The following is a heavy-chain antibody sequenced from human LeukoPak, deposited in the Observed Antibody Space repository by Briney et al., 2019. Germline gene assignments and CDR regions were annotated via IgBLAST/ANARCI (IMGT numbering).Heavy chain of an antibody. CDR1: GYTFTSYG. V-gene: IGHV1-18*04. Sequence: ASVKVSCKASGYTFTSYGVSWVRQAHGQGLEWMGWISAYNGNTNYAQKLQGRVTMTTDTSTSTAYMELRSLRSDDTAVYYCARNRDIYGSRSYYQNWFDPWGQGTRVTVSS. CDR3: ARNRDIYGSRSYYQNWFDP. J-gene: IGHJ5*02. CDR2: ISAYNGNT. D-gene: IGHD3-10*01.